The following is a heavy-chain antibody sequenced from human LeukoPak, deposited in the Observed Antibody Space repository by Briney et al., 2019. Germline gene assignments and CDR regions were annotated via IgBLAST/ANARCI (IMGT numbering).Heavy chain of an antibody. J-gene: IGHJ4*02. V-gene: IGHV3-7*03. CDR2: IKQDGSER. CDR3: ATGAGCGY. D-gene: IGHD6-19*01. Sequence: AASGFTXSSYWMXWVRQAPGKGLEWVANIKQDGSERNYVDSVKGRFTISRDNAKNSLYLQMNTLRDEDTAVYYCATGAGCGYWGQGTLVTVSS. CDR1: GFTXSSYW.